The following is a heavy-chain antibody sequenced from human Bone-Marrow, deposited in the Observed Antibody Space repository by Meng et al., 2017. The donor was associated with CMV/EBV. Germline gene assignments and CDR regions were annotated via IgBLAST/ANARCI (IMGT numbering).Heavy chain of an antibody. CDR3: ARIVVPAARVDP. J-gene: IGHJ5*02. Sequence: SETLTLTCTVSGYSISSGYYWGWLRQPPGKGLEWIGSIYHSGSTYYNPSLKSRVTISVDTSKNQFSLKLSSVTAADTAVYYCARIVVPAARVDPWGQGTLVTVSS. D-gene: IGHD2-2*01. CDR2: IYHSGST. CDR1: GYSISSGYY. V-gene: IGHV4-38-2*02.